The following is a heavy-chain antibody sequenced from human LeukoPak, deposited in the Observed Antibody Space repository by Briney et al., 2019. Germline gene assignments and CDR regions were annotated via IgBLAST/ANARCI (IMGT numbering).Heavy chain of an antibody. V-gene: IGHV1-46*01. CDR2: INPSGGGT. Sequence: ASVKVSCKASGYTFTTYYIHWVRQAPGQGLEWMGIINPSGGGTSYAQKFQGRVTMTRDTSTSTVYMGLNSLRSEDTAVYHCARDPGGGYCSGGSCYAFDYWGQGTLVTVSS. CDR1: GYTFTTYY. J-gene: IGHJ4*02. D-gene: IGHD2-15*01. CDR3: ARDPGGGYCSGGSCYAFDY.